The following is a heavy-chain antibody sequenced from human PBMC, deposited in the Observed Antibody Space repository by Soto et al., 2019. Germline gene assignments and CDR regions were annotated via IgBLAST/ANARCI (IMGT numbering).Heavy chain of an antibody. CDR2: ISYDGSNK. Sequence: EGSLRLSCAVSGFTFSSYGMHWVRQAPGKGLERVAVISYDGSNKYYADSVKGRFTISRDNSKNTLYLQMNSLRAQDTALNLCAKDSGTAPTFDYWGQGTLVTVSS. D-gene: IGHD2-15*01. V-gene: IGHV3-30*18. CDR1: GFTFSSYG. J-gene: IGHJ4*02. CDR3: AKDSGTAPTFDY.